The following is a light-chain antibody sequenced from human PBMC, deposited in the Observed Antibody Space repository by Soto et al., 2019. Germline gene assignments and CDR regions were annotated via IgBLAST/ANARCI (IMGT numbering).Light chain of an antibody. CDR2: DTS. CDR1: TGDVTNGRW. CDR3: LLFYDGVAV. V-gene: IGLV7-46*01. J-gene: IGLJ7*01. Sequence: QAVVTQEPSLTVSPGGTVTLTCGSSTGDVTNGRWPYWFQQRPGQVPRTLIHDTSNKHSWTPARFSGSLLGGKAALTLSGAQHEDDAAYYCLLFYDGVAVFGGGTQLTVL.